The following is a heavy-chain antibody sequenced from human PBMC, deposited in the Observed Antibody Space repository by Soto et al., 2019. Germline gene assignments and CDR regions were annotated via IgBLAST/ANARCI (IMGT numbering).Heavy chain of an antibody. J-gene: IGHJ5*02. CDR1: GGSISSGDYY. CDR3: ARDPDSSGLNWFDP. Sequence: SETLSLTCTVSGGSISSGDYYWSWIRQPPGKGLEWIGYIYYNGSTNYNPSLKSRVTISVDTSKNQLSLKLSSVTAADTAVYYCARDPDSSGLNWFDPWGQGTLVTVSS. V-gene: IGHV4-61*08. CDR2: IYYNGST. D-gene: IGHD3-22*01.